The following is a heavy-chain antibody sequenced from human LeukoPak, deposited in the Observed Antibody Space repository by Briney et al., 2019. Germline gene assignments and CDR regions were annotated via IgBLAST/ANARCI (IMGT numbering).Heavy chain of an antibody. J-gene: IGHJ4*02. CDR3: ARAVKYYYDRSDEYFDY. CDR1: GGSISSYY. V-gene: IGHV4-4*07. D-gene: IGHD3-22*01. Sequence: SETLSLTCTVSGGSISSYYWSWIRQPAGKGLEWIGRIYTSGSTNYNPSLKSRVTMSVDTSKNQFSLKLSSVTAADTAVYYCARAVKYYYDRSDEYFDYWGQGTLVTVSS. CDR2: IYTSGST.